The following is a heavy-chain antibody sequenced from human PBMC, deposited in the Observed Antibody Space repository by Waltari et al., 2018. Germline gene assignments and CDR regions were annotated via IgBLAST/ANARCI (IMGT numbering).Heavy chain of an antibody. CDR3: ARGTDYDSSGYYYKHFDP. Sequence: QVQVQESGPGLVKPSETLSLSCLVSRTSVRSGFYWGWIRRTPGKGLEWIGSNNFSGEMFYSPSLRGRVTLSVDTAKHEFSLRLTSWTAADSAIYFCARGTDYDSSGYYYKHFDPWGQGTHVTVSS. CDR2: NNFSGEM. V-gene: IGHV4-38-2*02. D-gene: IGHD3-22*01. CDR1: RTSVRSGFY. J-gene: IGHJ5*02.